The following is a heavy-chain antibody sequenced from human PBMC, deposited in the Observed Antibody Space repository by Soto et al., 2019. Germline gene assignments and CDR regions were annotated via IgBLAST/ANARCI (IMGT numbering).Heavy chain of an antibody. CDR2: IYPGDSDT. D-gene: IGHD5-18*01. CDR1: GYSFTSYW. V-gene: IGHV5-51*01. J-gene: IGHJ6*02. Sequence: PGESLKISCKGSGYSFTSYWIGWVRQMPGKGLEWMGIIYPGDSDTRYSPSFQGQVTISAGKSISTAYLEWSSLEASDTAMYYCAGLQGYTPGCYYHAMDVWGQRSTGAVSS. CDR3: AGLQGYTPGCYYHAMDV.